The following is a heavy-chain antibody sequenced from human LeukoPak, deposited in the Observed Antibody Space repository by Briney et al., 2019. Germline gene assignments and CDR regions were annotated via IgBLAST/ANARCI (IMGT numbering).Heavy chain of an antibody. D-gene: IGHD6-19*01. Sequence: GGSLRLSCAVSGFTVNNNYMSWVRQALGKGLEWVSVIYSGGSTYYADSVKGRFTISRDNSKSTLYLQMNSLKAEDTAVYYCARGASLYSSGWYHPYWGQGTLVTVSS. CDR1: GFTVNNNY. J-gene: IGHJ4*02. CDR3: ARGASLYSSGWYHPY. V-gene: IGHV3-66*02. CDR2: IYSGGST.